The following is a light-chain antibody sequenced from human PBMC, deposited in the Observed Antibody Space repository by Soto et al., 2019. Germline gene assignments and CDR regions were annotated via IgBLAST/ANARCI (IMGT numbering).Light chain of an antibody. CDR1: SSDVGSYNL. CDR3: CSYAGSSTYV. V-gene: IGLV2-23*01. J-gene: IGLJ1*01. Sequence: QSVLTQPASVSGSPGQSITIPCTGTSSDVGSYNLVSWYQQHPGKAPKLMIYEGSKRPSGVSNRFSGSKSGNTASLTISGLQAEDEADYYCCSYAGSSTYVFGIGTKVTVL. CDR2: EGS.